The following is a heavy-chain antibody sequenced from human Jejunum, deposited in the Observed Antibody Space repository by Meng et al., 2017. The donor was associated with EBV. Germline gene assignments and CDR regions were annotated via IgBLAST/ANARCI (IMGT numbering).Heavy chain of an antibody. V-gene: IGHV3-15*01. Sequence: VRLVESGGGLVKAGGSLRLCCAASGFTFNIVLMNWVRQAPGKGLEWVGLIRSKADGETTDYAAPVKGRFTISRDDSTDTLYLQMNSLQTEDAGVYYCTSGYTGPSHDGHWGQGTLVTVSS. CDR3: TSGYTGPSHDGH. D-gene: IGHD2-2*02. J-gene: IGHJ4*02. CDR1: GFTFNIVL. CDR2: IRSKADGETT.